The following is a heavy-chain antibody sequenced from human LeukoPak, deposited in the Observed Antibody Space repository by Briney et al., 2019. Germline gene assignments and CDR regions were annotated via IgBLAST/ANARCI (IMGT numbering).Heavy chain of an antibody. CDR3: ARGRHGSGSYYNGFLVRCFDP. V-gene: IGHV1-3*02. Sequence: ASVKVSCKASGYTFTSYAMHWVRQAPGQRLEWMGWSNAGNGNTKYSQEFQGRVTITRDTSASTAYMELRSLRSDDTTVYYCARGRHGSGSYYNGFLVRCFDPWGQGTLVTVSS. CDR1: GYTFTSYA. D-gene: IGHD3-10*01. J-gene: IGHJ5*02. CDR2: SNAGNGNT.